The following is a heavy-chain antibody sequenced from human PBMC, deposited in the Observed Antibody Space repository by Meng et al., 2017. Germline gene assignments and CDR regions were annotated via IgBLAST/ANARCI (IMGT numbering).Heavy chain of an antibody. D-gene: IGHD3-3*01. CDR2: IIPIFGTA. Sequence: SVKVSCKASGGTFSSYAISWVRQAPGQGLEWMGGIIPIFGTANYAQKFQGRVTITADESTSTAHMELSSLRSEDTAVYYCAGGVESTGAYYDFWTNYYYYGMDVWGQGTTVTVPS. V-gene: IGHV1-69*13. CDR1: GGTFSSYA. J-gene: IGHJ6*02. CDR3: AGGVESTGAYYDFWTNYYYYGMDV.